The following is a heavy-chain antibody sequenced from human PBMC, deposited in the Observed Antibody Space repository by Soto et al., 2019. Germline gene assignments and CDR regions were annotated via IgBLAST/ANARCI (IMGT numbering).Heavy chain of an antibody. CDR1: GYTFTGYY. Sequence: ASVKVSCKASGYTFTGYYMHWVRQAPGQGLEWMGWINPNSGGTNYAQKFQGWVTMTRDTSISTAYMELSRLRSDDTAVYYCARDLGAAAFPHYYYGMDVWGQGTTVTVSS. CDR3: ARDLGAAAFPHYYYGMDV. CDR2: INPNSGGT. D-gene: IGHD6-13*01. V-gene: IGHV1-2*04. J-gene: IGHJ6*02.